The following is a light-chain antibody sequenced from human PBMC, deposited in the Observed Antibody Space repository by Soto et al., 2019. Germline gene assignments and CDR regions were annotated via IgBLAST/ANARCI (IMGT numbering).Light chain of an antibody. Sequence: DIQMTQSLSTLSASVGDRVTLTCRASQSVSAWLAWYQQKPGKAPKLLIYKASNLESGVPSRFSGSGSGTEFTLTISSLQPDDSATYYCQQYNTFSPYTFGQGTKLEIK. CDR2: KAS. V-gene: IGKV1-5*03. CDR1: QSVSAW. CDR3: QQYNTFSPYT. J-gene: IGKJ2*01.